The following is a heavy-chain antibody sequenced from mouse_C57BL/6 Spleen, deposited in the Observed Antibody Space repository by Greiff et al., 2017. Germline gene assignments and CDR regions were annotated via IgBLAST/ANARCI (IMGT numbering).Heavy chain of an antibody. Sequence: QVQLQQPGAELVKPGASVKLSCKASGYTFTSYWMQWVKQRPGQGLEWIGEIDPSDSYTNYNQKFKGKATLTVDTSSSTAYMQLSSLTSEDSAVYYCARSDTTVVKWYFEVWGTGTTVTVSS. D-gene: IGHD1-1*01. CDR1: GYTFTSYW. J-gene: IGHJ1*03. V-gene: IGHV1-50*01. CDR3: ARSDTTVVKWYFEV. CDR2: IDPSDSYT.